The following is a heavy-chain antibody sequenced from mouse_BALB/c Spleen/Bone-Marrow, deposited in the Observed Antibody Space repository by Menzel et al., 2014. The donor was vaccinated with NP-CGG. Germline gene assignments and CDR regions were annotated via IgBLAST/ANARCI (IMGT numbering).Heavy chain of an antibody. Sequence: QVQLQRSGPGLVAPSQSLSITCTVSGFPLSSYGVHWVRQPPGKGLEWLGIIWAGGGTNYNSALMSRLSISKDNSKSQVLLKMNSLQTDDTAMYYCARGDYGSTYWFAYWGQGALVTVSA. CDR3: ARGDYGSTYWFAY. CDR2: IWAGGGT. CDR1: GFPLSSYG. D-gene: IGHD1-1*01. J-gene: IGHJ3*01. V-gene: IGHV2-9*02.